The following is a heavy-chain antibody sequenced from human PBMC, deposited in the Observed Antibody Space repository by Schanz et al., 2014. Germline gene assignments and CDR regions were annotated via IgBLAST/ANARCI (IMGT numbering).Heavy chain of an antibody. CDR1: GFTVSSNY. D-gene: IGHD5-12*01. V-gene: IGHV3-66*01. CDR3: ARDGGRDGYNLAFDV. J-gene: IGHJ3*01. Sequence: LVESGGGLVQPGGSLRLSCAAYGFTVSSNYMSWVRQAPGQGLEWVSGIYSIGNTYYADSVKGRFTISRDSSKNTLFLQMNSLRAEDTAVYFCARDGGRDGYNLAFDVWGQGTLVTVSS. CDR2: IYSIGNT.